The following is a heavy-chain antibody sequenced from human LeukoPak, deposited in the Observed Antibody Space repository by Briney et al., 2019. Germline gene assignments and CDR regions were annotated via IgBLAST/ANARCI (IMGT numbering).Heavy chain of an antibody. CDR3: ARDQPSCSGPSCYTYYYYGMDV. V-gene: IGHV1-18*01. CDR2: IGASNGYT. D-gene: IGHD2-2*02. J-gene: IGHJ6*02. Sequence: GASVKVSCTASGYTFTSYGFSWVRQAPGQGLEWLGWIGASNGYTNYAQKVQGRGTLTTDTSTSTAYMELRSLRSDDTAVYYCARDQPSCSGPSCYTYYYYGMDVWGQGTTVTVSS. CDR1: GYTFTSYG.